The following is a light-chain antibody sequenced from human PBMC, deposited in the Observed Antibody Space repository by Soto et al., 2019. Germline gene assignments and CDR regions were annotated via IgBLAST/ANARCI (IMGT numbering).Light chain of an antibody. CDR3: LLSYNGPSV. Sequence: QAVVTQEPSLTVSPGGTVILTCGSSTGAVTNGHYPYWFQQKPGQAPRTLIYDTTNRHSWTPARFSGSLLGGKAALTLSGAQPEDEAEYYCLLSYNGPSVFATGTKATVL. J-gene: IGLJ1*01. CDR2: DTT. CDR1: TGAVTNGHY. V-gene: IGLV7-46*01.